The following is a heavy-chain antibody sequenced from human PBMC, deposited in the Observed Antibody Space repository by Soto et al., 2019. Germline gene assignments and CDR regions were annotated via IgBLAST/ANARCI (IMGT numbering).Heavy chain of an antibody. J-gene: IGHJ4*02. Sequence: EVHLLESGGGLLEQGGAMRLSCGASGFTFSSYARSWVRQAPVKGLGWVSAIRGSGGGTYYADSVKGRFTISRDNSKTTLYLQMNSLRSEDTAVYYCAKFSYDSSGYLFDYLGQGALVTVSS. D-gene: IGHD3-22*01. CDR1: GFTFSSYA. CDR3: AKFSYDSSGYLFDY. CDR2: IRGSGGGT. V-gene: IGHV3-23*01.